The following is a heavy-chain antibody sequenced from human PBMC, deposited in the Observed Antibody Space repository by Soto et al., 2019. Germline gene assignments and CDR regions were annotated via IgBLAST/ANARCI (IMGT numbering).Heavy chain of an antibody. CDR2: IYHSGRT. CDR1: GYSISSGYY. Sequence: SETLSLTCAVSGYSISSGYYWGWIRQPPGKGLEWIGSIYHSGRTYYNPSLKRRVTISVATSKNQFSLKLSSVTAADTAVYCCARAGAESIPIFGVVAPYGMDVWGQGTTVTVSS. V-gene: IGHV4-38-2*01. CDR3: ARAGAESIPIFGVVAPYGMDV. J-gene: IGHJ6*02. D-gene: IGHD3-3*01.